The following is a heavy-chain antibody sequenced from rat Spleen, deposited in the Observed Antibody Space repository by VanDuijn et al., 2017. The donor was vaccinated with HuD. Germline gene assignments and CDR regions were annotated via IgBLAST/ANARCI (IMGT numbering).Heavy chain of an antibody. J-gene: IGHJ3*01. V-gene: IGHV2-30*01. CDR3: ARGSYCFAY. CDR1: GFSLTSYN. CDR2: IWTGGST. Sequence: QVQLKESGPGLVQPSQTLSLTCTVSGFSLTSYNVHWVRQPTGKGLEWMGVIWTGGSTDYNSALKSRLSISRDTSKSQVFLKMSSLKTEDTATYYCARGSYCFAYWGQGTLVTVSS.